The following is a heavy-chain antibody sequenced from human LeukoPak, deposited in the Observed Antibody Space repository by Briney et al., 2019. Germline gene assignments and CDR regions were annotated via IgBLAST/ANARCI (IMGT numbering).Heavy chain of an antibody. J-gene: IGHJ4*02. CDR2: INPNSGGT. CDR3: ARASRTAGIAAAGPLGY. V-gene: IGHV1-2*02. D-gene: IGHD6-13*01. Sequence: SSVKVSCKASGYTFTGYYMHWVRQAPGQGLEWMGWINPNSGGTNYAQKFQGRVTMTRDTSISTAYMELSRLRSDDTAVYYCARASRTAGIAAAGPLGYWGQGTLVTVSS. CDR1: GYTFTGYY.